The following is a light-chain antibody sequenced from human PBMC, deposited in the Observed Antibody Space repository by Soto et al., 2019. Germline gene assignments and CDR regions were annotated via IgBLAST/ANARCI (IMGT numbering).Light chain of an antibody. CDR1: QSVSDK. CDR3: QQYKSWPYT. Sequence: EIVMTQSPATLSVSPGERATLSCRASQSVSDKSAWYQQKPGRAPRLLIFGASTRATGIPARFSGSGSGTEFTLTISSLQSEDFAVYYCQQYKSWPYTFGQGTKLEIK. V-gene: IGKV3-15*01. J-gene: IGKJ2*01. CDR2: GAS.